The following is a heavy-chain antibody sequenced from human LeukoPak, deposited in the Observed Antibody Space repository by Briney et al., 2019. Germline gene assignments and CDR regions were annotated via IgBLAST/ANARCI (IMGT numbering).Heavy chain of an antibody. D-gene: IGHD3-3*01. CDR2: ISGSDGST. CDR3: AKDTRNTQKTFDY. V-gene: IGHV3-23*01. J-gene: IGHJ4*02. CDR1: GFTFSSYA. Sequence: SGGSLRLSCAASGFTFSSYAMSWVRQAPGKGLEWVSGISGSDGSTNYADSVKGRFTISRENSKNTLYLQMNSLRAEDTAVYYCAKDTRNTQKTFDYWGQGTLVTVSS.